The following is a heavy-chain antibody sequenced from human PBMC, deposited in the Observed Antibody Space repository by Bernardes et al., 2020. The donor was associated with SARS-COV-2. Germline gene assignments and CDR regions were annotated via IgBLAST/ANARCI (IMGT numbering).Heavy chain of an antibody. CDR1: GFTFSSYG. V-gene: IGHV3-33*01. D-gene: IGHD6-19*01. Sequence: GGSLRLSCAASGFTFSSYGMHWVRQAPGKGLEWVAVIWYDGSNKYYADSVKGRFTISRDNSKNTLYLQMNSLRAEDTAVYYCARDHAVADTGETDYWGQGTLVTVSS. CDR3: ARDHAVADTGETDY. CDR2: IWYDGSNK. J-gene: IGHJ4*02.